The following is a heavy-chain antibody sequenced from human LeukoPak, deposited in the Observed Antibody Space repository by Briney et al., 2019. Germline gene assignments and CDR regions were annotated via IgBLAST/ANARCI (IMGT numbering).Heavy chain of an antibody. CDR3: SRGTDLYKGGNY. CDR2: IHPHGTT. D-gene: IGHD3-16*01. V-gene: IGHV4-34*01. J-gene: IGHJ4*02. CDR1: GGSLSGYY. Sequence: PSETLSLTCGVYGGSLSGYYLNWIRQSPGKGLEWIGEIHPHGTTFYSPSLKSPVTISLDTSKNQFSLNLLSVTAADTAVYFCSRGTDLYKGGNYWGQGTLVTVSS.